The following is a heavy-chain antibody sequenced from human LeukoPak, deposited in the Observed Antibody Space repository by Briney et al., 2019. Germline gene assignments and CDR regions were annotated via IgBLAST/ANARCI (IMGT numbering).Heavy chain of an antibody. CDR1: GYTFTGYY. V-gene: IGHV1-2*02. Sequence: ASVTVSCKASGYTFTGYYMHWVRQAPGQGLEWMGWINPNSGGTNYAQMFQGRVTMTRDTSISTAYMELSRLRSDDTAVYYCARASYYYDSSLDYWGQGTLVTVSS. J-gene: IGHJ4*02. D-gene: IGHD3-22*01. CDR3: ARASYYYDSSLDY. CDR2: INPNSGGT.